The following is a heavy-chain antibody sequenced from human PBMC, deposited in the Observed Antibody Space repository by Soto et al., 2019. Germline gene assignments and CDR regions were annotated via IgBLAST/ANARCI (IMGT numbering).Heavy chain of an antibody. V-gene: IGHV1-69*01. J-gene: IGHJ6*02. D-gene: IGHD2-2*01. CDR2: IIPIFGTA. Sequence: QVQLVQSGAEVKKPGCSVKVSCKASGGTFSSYAISWVRQAPGQGLEWMGGIIPIFGTANYAQKFQGRVTITADESTSTAYVELSRLRSEDTAVYSCARGGWHQLKKYYGMDVWGQGTTVTVSS. CDR3: ARGGWHQLKKYYGMDV. CDR1: GGTFSSYA.